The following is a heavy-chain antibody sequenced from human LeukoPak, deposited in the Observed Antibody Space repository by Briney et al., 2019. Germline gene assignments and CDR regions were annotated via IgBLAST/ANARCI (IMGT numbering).Heavy chain of an antibody. V-gene: IGHV3-21*01. Sequence: GGSLRLSCEAPGFTFSSYRVTWVRQAPGKGLEWVSSLSSSSDYIYYADSVKGRFTISRDNAKNSLYLQMNSLTVADTAVYYCAREGNCAGTTCHFDFWGQGTLVTVSS. CDR3: AREGNCAGTTCHFDF. CDR1: GFTFSSYR. D-gene: IGHD2-2*01. CDR2: LSSSSDYI. J-gene: IGHJ4*02.